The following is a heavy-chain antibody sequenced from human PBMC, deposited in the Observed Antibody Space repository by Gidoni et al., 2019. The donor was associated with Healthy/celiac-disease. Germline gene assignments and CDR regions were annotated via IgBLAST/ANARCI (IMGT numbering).Heavy chain of an antibody. CDR1: GGSFSGYY. CDR3: ARARGGSNWRKYYFDY. CDR2: INHSGST. D-gene: IGHD1-26*01. Sequence: QVQLQQWGAGLLKPSETLSLTCAVYGGSFSGYYWSWIRQPQGKGLEWIGEINHSGSTNYNPSLKSRVTISVDTSKNQFSLKLSSVTAADTAVYYCARARGGSNWRKYYFDYWGQGTLVTVSS. V-gene: IGHV4-34*01. J-gene: IGHJ4*02.